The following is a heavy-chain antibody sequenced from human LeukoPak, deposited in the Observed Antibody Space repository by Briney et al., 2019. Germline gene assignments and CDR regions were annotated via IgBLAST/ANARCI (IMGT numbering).Heavy chain of an antibody. CDR2: INPNSGGT. CDR1: GYTFTGYY. V-gene: IGHV1-2*02. D-gene: IGHD3-10*01. CDR3: ARDRGYQYYMDV. Sequence: ASVKVSCKASGYTFTGYYMHWLRQALGQGLEWMGWINPNSGGTNYAQKFQGRVTMTRDTSISTAYMELSRLRSDDTAVYYCARDRGYQYYMDVWGKGTTVTVSS. J-gene: IGHJ6*03.